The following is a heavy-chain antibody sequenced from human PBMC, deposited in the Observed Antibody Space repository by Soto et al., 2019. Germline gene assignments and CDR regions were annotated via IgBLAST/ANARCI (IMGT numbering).Heavy chain of an antibody. CDR3: TNDKFSGSYYVRGLTYYFEY. J-gene: IGHJ4*02. CDR1: GLTFSDYW. V-gene: IGHV3-7*03. CDR2: IRQDESEK. Sequence: EVQLVESGGGLVQPGGSLRLSCAVSGLTFSDYWMSWVRQAPGKGLEWVANIRQDESEKNYADSVKGRFTISRDNAKSSVYMQMNSLRAEDTAVYYCTNDKFSGSYYVRGLTYYFEYGGQGTLVTVSS. D-gene: IGHD1-26*01.